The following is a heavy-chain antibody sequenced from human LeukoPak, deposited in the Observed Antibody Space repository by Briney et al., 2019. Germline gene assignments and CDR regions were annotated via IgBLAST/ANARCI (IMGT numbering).Heavy chain of an antibody. V-gene: IGHV4-61*02. J-gene: IGHJ5*02. D-gene: IGHD6-13*01. CDR1: GGSISSNSYY. Sequence: SETLSLTCTVSGGSISSNSYYCSWIRQPAGKGLEWIGRIYTSGSTNYNPSLKSRVTISVDTSENQFSLKLSSVTAADTAVYYCARAYSSSRATNWFDPWGQGTLVTVSS. CDR3: ARAYSSSRATNWFDP. CDR2: IYTSGST.